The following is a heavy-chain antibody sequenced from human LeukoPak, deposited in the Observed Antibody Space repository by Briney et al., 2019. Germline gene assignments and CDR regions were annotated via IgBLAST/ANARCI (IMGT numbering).Heavy chain of an antibody. CDR1: GFTVSRNY. CDR2: ISSSGSTI. CDR3: ARDHLAVAVDFDY. J-gene: IGHJ4*02. Sequence: GGSLRLSCAASGFTVSRNYMNWVRQAPGKGLEWVSYISSSGSTIYYADSVKGRFTISRDNAKTSLFLQMNSLRAEDTAVYFCARDHLAVAVDFDYWGQGTLVTVSS. D-gene: IGHD6-19*01. V-gene: IGHV3-11*04.